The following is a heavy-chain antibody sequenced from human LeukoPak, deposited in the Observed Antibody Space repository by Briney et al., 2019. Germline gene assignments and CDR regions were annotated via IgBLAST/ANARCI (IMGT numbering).Heavy chain of an antibody. CDR1: GFTFSSCW. CDR2: IKLDGSEK. CDR3: ARAPIGRAYAFDI. Sequence: GGSLRLSCAASGFTFSSCWMTWVRQAPGKGLEWVANIKLDGSEKYYVDSVKGRFTISRDNAKNSLYLQMNSLRAEDTAMYYCARAPIGRAYAFDIWGQGTMVTVSS. J-gene: IGHJ3*02. D-gene: IGHD1-26*01. V-gene: IGHV3-7*01.